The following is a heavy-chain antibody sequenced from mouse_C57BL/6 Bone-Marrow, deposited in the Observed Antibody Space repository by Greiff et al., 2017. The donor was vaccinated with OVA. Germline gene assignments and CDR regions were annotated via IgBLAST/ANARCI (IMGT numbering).Heavy chain of an antibody. CDR3: ARHLYGSSYGNYAMDC. CDR1: GFSLTSYG. V-gene: IGHV2-6-1*01. Sequence: VKLMESGPGLVAPSQSLSITCTVSGFSLTSYGVHWVRQPPGKGLEWLVVIWSDGSTTYNSALKSRLSICKDNSKSQVFLKMNSLQSDDTAMYYCARHLYGSSYGNYAMDCWGQGTSVTVSS. D-gene: IGHD1-1*01. CDR2: IWSDGST. J-gene: IGHJ4*01.